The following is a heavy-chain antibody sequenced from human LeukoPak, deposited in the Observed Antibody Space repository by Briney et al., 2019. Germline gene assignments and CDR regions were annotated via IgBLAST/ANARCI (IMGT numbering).Heavy chain of an antibody. Sequence: SETLSLTCTVSRGSIRSYYWSWIRQPPGKGLEWIGYAYYSGSTNYNPSLKSRVTISVDTSKNQFSLKLSSVTAADTAVYYCAREGGPYRPLDYSGQGTLVTVS. D-gene: IGHD3-16*01. J-gene: IGHJ4*02. V-gene: IGHV4-59*01. CDR1: RGSIRSYY. CDR2: AYYSGST. CDR3: AREGGPYRPLDY.